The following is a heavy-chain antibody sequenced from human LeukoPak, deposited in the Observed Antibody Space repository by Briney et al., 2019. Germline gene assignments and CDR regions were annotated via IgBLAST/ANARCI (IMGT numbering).Heavy chain of an antibody. D-gene: IGHD3-10*01. CDR1: GYTFTSYG. CDR2: ISAYNGNT. V-gene: IGHV1-18*01. Sequence: AVKVSCKASGYTFTSYGISWVRQAPGQGLEWMGWISAYNGNTNYAQKLQGRVTMTTDTSTSTAYMELRSLRSDDTAVYYCARLRRDSMVRSDAFDIWGQGTMVTVSS. CDR3: ARLRRDSMVRSDAFDI. J-gene: IGHJ3*02.